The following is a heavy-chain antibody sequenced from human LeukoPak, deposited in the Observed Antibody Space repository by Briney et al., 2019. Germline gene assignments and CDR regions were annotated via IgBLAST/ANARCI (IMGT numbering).Heavy chain of an antibody. CDR1: GFTFSSYS. V-gene: IGHV3-21*01. CDR3: ARESWGYSYGQRGFDY. CDR2: ISSSSSYI. D-gene: IGHD5-18*01. Sequence: GGSLRLSCAASGFTFSSYSMNWVQQAPGKGLEWVSSISSSSSYIYYADSVKGRFTISRDNAKNLLYPQMNSLRAEDTAVYYCARESWGYSYGQRGFDYWGQGTLVTVRS. J-gene: IGHJ4*02.